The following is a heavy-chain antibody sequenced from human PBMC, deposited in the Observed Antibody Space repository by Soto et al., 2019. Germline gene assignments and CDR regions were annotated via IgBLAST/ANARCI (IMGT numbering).Heavy chain of an antibody. V-gene: IGHV1-69*01. J-gene: IGHJ6*02. CDR3: ARSPGIAAAGTVYYYGMDV. CDR2: IIPIFGTA. CDR1: GGTFSSYA. Sequence: QVQLVQSGAEVKKRGSSVKVSCKASGGTFSSYAISWVRQAPGQGLEWMGGIIPIFGTANYAQKFQGRVTITADESTSRAYMELSSLRSEDTAVYYCARSPGIAAAGTVYYYGMDVWGQGTTVTVSS. D-gene: IGHD6-13*01.